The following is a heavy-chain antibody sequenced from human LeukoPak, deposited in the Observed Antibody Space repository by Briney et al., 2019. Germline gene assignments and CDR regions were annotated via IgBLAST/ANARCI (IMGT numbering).Heavy chain of an antibody. CDR2: IIPIFGTA. V-gene: IGHV1-69*13. J-gene: IGHJ6*03. CDR3: AHIAVAGTGYYYYMDV. D-gene: IGHD6-19*01. Sequence: ASVKVSCKASGGTLSSYAISWVRQAHGQGLEWKGGIIPIFGTANYAQKFQGRVTITADESTSTAYMELSSLRSEDTAVYYCAHIAVAGTGYYYYMDVWGKGTTVTVSS. CDR1: GGTLSSYA.